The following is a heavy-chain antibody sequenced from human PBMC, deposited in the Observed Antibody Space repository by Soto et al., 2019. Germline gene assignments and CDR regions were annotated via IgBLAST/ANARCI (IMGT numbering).Heavy chain of an antibody. V-gene: IGHV4-31*03. CDR3: ARVCGGDCHDVMDV. Sequence: QVQLQESGPGLVKPSQTLSLTCTVSGGSISSGGYYWSLIRQHPGKGLEWIGYIYYSGSTYYNPSLKSRVTISVATSKNQCSLKLSSVTAADTAVYYCARVCGGDCHDVMDVWGHGTTVTVSS. D-gene: IGHD2-21*02. CDR1: GGSISSGGYY. J-gene: IGHJ6*02. CDR2: IYYSGST.